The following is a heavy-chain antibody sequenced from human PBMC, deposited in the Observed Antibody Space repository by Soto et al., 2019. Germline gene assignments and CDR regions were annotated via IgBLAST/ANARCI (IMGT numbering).Heavy chain of an antibody. V-gene: IGHV1-46*02. Sequence: ASVKVSCKPSGYTLKTYYLHWVRQAPGQGLEWMGIIHPSGGGSTYAQKFLGRVTMTRDTSTSTVFMELSSLRSADTAVYYCARGGHIAVVTASFDYWGQGTLVTVSS. J-gene: IGHJ4*02. CDR3: ARGGHIAVVTASFDY. CDR1: GYTLKTYY. D-gene: IGHD2-21*02. CDR2: IHPSGGGS.